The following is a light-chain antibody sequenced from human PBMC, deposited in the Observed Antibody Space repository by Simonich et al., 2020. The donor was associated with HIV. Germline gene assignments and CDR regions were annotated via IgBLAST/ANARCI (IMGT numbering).Light chain of an antibody. Sequence: EIVMTQSPATLSVSPGERATLSCRASQNIAGNLAWYQQKPGQAPRLVTYYASTRATGVPARFSGSGFGTDFTLTISSMQSEDFAVYYCQQYNNWPSPFTFGPGTKVDIK. J-gene: IGKJ3*01. CDR2: YAS. CDR1: QNIAGN. V-gene: IGKV3-15*01. CDR3: QQYNNWPSPFT.